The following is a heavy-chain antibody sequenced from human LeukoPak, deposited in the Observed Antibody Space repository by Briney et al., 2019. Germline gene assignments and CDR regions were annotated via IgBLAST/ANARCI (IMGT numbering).Heavy chain of an antibody. J-gene: IGHJ6*02. CDR3: ARTDYDFWSGYYGMDV. V-gene: IGHV1-18*04. CDR1: GYTFTGYY. Sequence: ASVKVSCKASGYTFTGYYMHWVRQAPGQGLEWMGWISAYNGNTNYAQKLQGRVTMTTDTSTSTAYMELRSLRSDDTAVYYCARTDYDFWSGYYGMDVWGQGTTVTVSS. CDR2: ISAYNGNT. D-gene: IGHD3-3*01.